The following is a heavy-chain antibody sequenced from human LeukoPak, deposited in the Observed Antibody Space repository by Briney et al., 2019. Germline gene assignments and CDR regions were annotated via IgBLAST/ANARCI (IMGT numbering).Heavy chain of an antibody. D-gene: IGHD3-10*02. CDR3: ASSLMSRAFDI. CDR2: TYPGDSDT. J-gene: IGHJ3*02. V-gene: IGHV5-51*01. Sequence: GESPKISCKGSGYSFTSCWIGWVRQMPGKGLEWMGFTYPGDSDTRYSPSFQGQVTSSADKSISTAYLQWSSLKASDTAMYYCASSLMSRAFDIWGQGTMVTVSS. CDR1: GYSFTSCW.